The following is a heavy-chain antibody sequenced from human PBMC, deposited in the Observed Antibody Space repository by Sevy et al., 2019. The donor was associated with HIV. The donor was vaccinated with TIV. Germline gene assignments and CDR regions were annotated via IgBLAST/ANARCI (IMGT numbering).Heavy chain of an antibody. CDR1: GFTFSGSA. D-gene: IGHD4-17*01. CDR2: IRSKANSYAT. V-gene: IGHV3-73*01. CDR3: TRARGYGYGSTYGDYVVGFDY. Sequence: GGSLRLSCAASGFTFSGSAMHWVRQASGKGLEWVGRIRSKANSYATAYAASVKGRFTISRDNCKNTGYLQMNSLKTEDTAVYYCTRARGYGYGSTYGDYVVGFDYWGQGTLVTVSS. J-gene: IGHJ4*02.